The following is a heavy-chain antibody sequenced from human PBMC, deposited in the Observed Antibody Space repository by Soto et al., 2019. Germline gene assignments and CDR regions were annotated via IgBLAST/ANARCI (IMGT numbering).Heavy chain of an antibody. J-gene: IGHJ6*03. Sequence: PGGSLRLSCAASGFTFSSYWMSWVRQAPGKGLEWVANIKQDGSEKYYVDSVKGRFTISRDNAKNSLYLQMNSLRAEDTAVYYCARVFMPQYCTNGVCPEHNGYYYYMDVWGKGTTVTVSS. CDR3: ARVFMPQYCTNGVCPEHNGYYYYMDV. D-gene: IGHD2-8*01. V-gene: IGHV3-7*01. CDR2: IKQDGSEK. CDR1: GFTFSSYW.